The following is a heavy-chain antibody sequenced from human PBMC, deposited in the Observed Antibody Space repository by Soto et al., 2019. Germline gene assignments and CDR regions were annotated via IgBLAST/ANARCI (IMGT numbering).Heavy chain of an antibody. CDR3: ARSYDDSGPNSGGYGFDI. CDR1: GASISSYY. Sequence: SETLSLTCSVSGASISSYYWSWIRQPPGKGLEWLAYIYYSGSTSYNPSLKSRVSISLDTSMNQFSLKLSSVTAADTAVYYCARSYDDSGPNSGGYGFDIWGQATMVT. V-gene: IGHV4-59*01. J-gene: IGHJ3*02. CDR2: IYYSGST. D-gene: IGHD3-22*01.